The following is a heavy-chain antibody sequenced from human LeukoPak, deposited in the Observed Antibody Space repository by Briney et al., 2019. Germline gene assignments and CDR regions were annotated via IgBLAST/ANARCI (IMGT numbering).Heavy chain of an antibody. J-gene: IGHJ4*02. V-gene: IGHV4-39*01. CDR3: ERSGYSSRWHGGDFDY. D-gene: IGHD6-19*01. CDR1: GGSISSSSYY. CDR2: IYYSGST. Sequence: SETLSLTCTVSGGSISSSSYYWGWIRQPPGKGLEWIGSIYYSGSTYYNPSLKSRVTISVDTSKNQFSLKLSSVTAADTAVYYCERSGYSSRWHGGDFDYWGQETLVTVSP.